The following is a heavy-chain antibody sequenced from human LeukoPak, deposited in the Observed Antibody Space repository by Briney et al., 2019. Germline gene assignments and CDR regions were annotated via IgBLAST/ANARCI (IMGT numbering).Heavy chain of an antibody. V-gene: IGHV4-59*01. CDR1: GGSISSYS. CDR2: IYYSGST. J-gene: IGHJ4*02. Sequence: SETLSLTCTVSGGSISSYSCSWIRQPPGKGLEWIGYIYYSGSTNYNPSLKSRGTISVDTSKNQFSLKLSSVTAADTAVYYCARDRAAAHFDYWGQGTLVTVSS. CDR3: ARDRAAAHFDY. D-gene: IGHD6-13*01.